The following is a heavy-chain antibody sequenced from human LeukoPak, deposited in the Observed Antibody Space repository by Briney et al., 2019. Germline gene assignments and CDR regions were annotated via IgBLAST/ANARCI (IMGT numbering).Heavy chain of an antibody. CDR3: ARAVATIEYYFDY. V-gene: IGHV4-38-2*02. D-gene: IGHD5-12*01. CDR1: GYSISSGYY. CDR2: IYHSGST. J-gene: IGHJ4*02. Sequence: SETLSLTCTVAGYSISSGYYWGWIRQPPGKGLEGIGSIYHSGSTYYNPSLKSRVTISVDTSKNQFSLKLSPVTAADTAVYYCARAVATIEYYFDYWGQGTLVTVSS.